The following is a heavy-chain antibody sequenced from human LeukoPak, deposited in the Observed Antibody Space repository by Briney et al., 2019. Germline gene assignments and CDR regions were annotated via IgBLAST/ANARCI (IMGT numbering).Heavy chain of an antibody. CDR2: ISYSGSI. V-gene: IGHV4-39*02. J-gene: IGHJ4*02. CDR1: GGSISSSSHS. D-gene: IGHD2-2*01. CDR3: TRDYAGASDY. Sequence: SETLSLTCSVSGGSISSSSHSWGWVRQPPGKGLEWIGSISYSGSISYSPSLKSRVTISVDTSKNQFSLRLTSVTAADTAIYHCTRDYAGASDYWGQGALVTVSS.